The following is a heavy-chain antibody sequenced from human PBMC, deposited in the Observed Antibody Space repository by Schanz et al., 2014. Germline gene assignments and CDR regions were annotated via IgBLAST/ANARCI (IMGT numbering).Heavy chain of an antibody. Sequence: EVQLVESGGGLVKPGGSLRLSCAASGFTFSSYSMNWVRQAPGKGLEWVSSISSSSSYIYYADSVKGRFTISRDNANSSLYLQMNSLRAEDTAVYYCAKARRKSNCSGGRCFHYSYYGMDVWGQGTTVTVSS. J-gene: IGHJ6*02. CDR1: GFTFSSYS. D-gene: IGHD2-15*01. V-gene: IGHV3-21*04. CDR3: AKARRKSNCSGGRCFHYSYYGMDV. CDR2: ISSSSSYI.